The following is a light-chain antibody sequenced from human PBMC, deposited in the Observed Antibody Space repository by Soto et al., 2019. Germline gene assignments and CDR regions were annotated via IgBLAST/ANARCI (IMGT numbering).Light chain of an antibody. V-gene: IGKV2-28*01. CDR2: LGS. CDR3: MQGTHWPIT. CDR1: QSLLHTNGYNY. J-gene: IGKJ5*01. Sequence: DIVMTQSPLSLPVTFGEPASISCMSSQSLLHTNGYNYLHWYLQKPGQSPHLLICLGSNRASGVPDRFSGSGSGTDFTLKISRVEAEDVGVYYCMQGTHWPITFGQGTRLEIK.